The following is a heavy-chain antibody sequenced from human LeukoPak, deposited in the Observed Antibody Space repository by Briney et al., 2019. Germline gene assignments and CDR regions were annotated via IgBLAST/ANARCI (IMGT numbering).Heavy chain of an antibody. CDR2: ISYSGGT. D-gene: IGHD3-16*01. Sequence: SETLSLTCTVSGDSVSSGGSYWSWVRQPPGKGLEWIGYISYSGGTYYNPSLQSRVTISVDTSKNQFFLKLSSVTAADTAVYYCARQGNFTITFGGGQGTLVTVSS. CDR1: GDSVSSGGSY. J-gene: IGHJ4*02. V-gene: IGHV4-30-4*01. CDR3: ARQGNFTITFG.